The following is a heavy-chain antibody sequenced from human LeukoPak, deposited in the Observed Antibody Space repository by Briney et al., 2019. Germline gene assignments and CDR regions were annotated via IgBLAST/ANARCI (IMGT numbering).Heavy chain of an antibody. D-gene: IGHD2-15*01. J-gene: IGHJ6*03. Sequence: TGGSLRLSCAASGFTFSSYAMSWVRQAPGKGLEWVSAISGSGGSTYYADSVKGRFTISRDNSKNTLYLQMNSLRAEDTAVYYCAKAERYCSGGSCYSNYYMDVWGKGTTVTVSS. CDR3: AKAERYCSGGSCYSNYYMDV. CDR2: ISGSGGST. V-gene: IGHV3-23*01. CDR1: GFTFSSYA.